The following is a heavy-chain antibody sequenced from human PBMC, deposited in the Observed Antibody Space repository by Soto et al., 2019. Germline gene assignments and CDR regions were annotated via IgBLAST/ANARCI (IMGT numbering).Heavy chain of an antibody. CDR1: GFTFDDYA. CDR2: ISWNSGSI. CDR3: AKDIAGSGGRHFDY. Sequence: EVQLVESGGDLVQPGRSQRLSCAASGFTFDDYAMHWVRQAPGKGLEWVSGISWNSGSIGYADSVKGRFTISRDNAKNSLYLQMNSLRAEDTALYYCAKDIAGSGGRHFDYWGQGTLVTVSS. D-gene: IGHD2-15*01. J-gene: IGHJ4*02. V-gene: IGHV3-9*01.